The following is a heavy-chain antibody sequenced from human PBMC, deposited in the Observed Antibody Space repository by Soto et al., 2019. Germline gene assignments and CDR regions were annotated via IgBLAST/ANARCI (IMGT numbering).Heavy chain of an antibody. CDR1: GYTFTSYA. CDR2: INAGNGNT. Sequence: GASVKVSCKASGYTFTSYAMHWVRQAPGQRLEWMGWINAGNGNTKYSQKFQGRVTITRDTSASTAYMELSSLRSEDTAVYYCARWGEAAAGPDYYYYYLDGWGKGTTVTVSS. J-gene: IGHJ6*03. V-gene: IGHV1-3*01. CDR3: ARWGEAAAGPDYYYYYLDG. D-gene: IGHD6-13*01.